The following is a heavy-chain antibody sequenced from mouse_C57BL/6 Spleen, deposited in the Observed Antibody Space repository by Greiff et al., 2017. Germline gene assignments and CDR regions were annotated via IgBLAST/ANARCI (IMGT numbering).Heavy chain of an antibody. CDR1: GYAFSSSW. CDR3: ARPAAQAPWFAY. Sequence: VKLMESGPELVKPGASVKISCKASGYAFSSSWMNWVKQRPGKGLEWIGRIYPGDGDTNYNGKFKGKATLTADKSSSTAYMQLSSLTSEDSAVYFCARPAAQAPWFAYWGQGTLVTVSA. V-gene: IGHV1-82*01. D-gene: IGHD3-2*02. J-gene: IGHJ3*01. CDR2: IYPGDGDT.